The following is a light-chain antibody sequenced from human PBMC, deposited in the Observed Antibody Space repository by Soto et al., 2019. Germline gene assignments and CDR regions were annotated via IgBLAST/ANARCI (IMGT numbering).Light chain of an antibody. CDR2: DAT. V-gene: IGLV2-11*01. CDR3: CSYAADYTLA. CDR1: SSNVGGQDY. Sequence: QSALTQPRSVSASPGQSVTISCTGTSSNVGGQDYVSWYQQNPGKAPRLMIYDATKRPSGVPYRFSGSKSGNVASLTISGLQAEDEADYYCCSYAADYTLAFGGGTKLTVL. J-gene: IGLJ2*01.